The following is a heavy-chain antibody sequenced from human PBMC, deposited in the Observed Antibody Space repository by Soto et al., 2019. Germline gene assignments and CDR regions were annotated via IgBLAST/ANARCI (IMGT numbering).Heavy chain of an antibody. Sequence: SQTLSLTCGISGDSVSSNSAAWNWIRQSPSRGLEWLGRTYYRSKWYNDYAVSVKSRITLNPDTSKNQFSLQLNSVTPEDTAVYYCARIQGYSYGSSYFDYWGQGTLVTVSS. D-gene: IGHD5-18*01. CDR3: ARIQGYSYGSSYFDY. J-gene: IGHJ4*02. CDR1: GDSVSSNSAA. CDR2: TYYRSKWYN. V-gene: IGHV6-1*01.